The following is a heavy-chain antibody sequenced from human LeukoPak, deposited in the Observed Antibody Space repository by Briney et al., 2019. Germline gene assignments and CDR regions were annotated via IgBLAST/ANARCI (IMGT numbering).Heavy chain of an antibody. D-gene: IGHD3-10*01. CDR3: ARVNYYGSGSYQYYFDY. CDR1: GGSISSGGYY. CDR2: IYYSGST. V-gene: IGHV4-31*03. J-gene: IGHJ4*02. Sequence: SETLSLTCTVSGGSISSGGYYWSWIRRHPGKGLEWIGYIYYSGSTYYNPSLKSRVTISVDTSKNQFSLKLSSVTAADTAVYYCARVNYYGSGSYQYYFDYWGQGTLVTVSS.